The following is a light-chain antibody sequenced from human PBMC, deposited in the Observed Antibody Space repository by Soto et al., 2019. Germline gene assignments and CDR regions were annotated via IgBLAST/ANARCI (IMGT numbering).Light chain of an antibody. J-gene: IGLJ1*01. V-gene: IGLV2-14*01. Sequence: QSALTQPASVSGSPGQSITISCTGTSSDVGGYNYVSWYQQHPGKAPKLMIYDVSNRPSRVSNRFSGSKSGNTASLTISGLQAEDEADYYCSSYTSSSLWVFGTGTKVTVL. CDR2: DVS. CDR3: SSYTSSSLWV. CDR1: SSDVGGYNY.